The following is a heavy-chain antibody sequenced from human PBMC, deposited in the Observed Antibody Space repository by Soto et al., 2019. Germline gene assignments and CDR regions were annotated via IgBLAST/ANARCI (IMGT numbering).Heavy chain of an antibody. Sequence: SVKVSCKASGGTFSSYAISWVRQAPGQGLEWMGGIIPIFGTANYAQKFQGRVTITADESTSTAYMELSSLRSEDTAVYYCARVVAAAGEVDYWGQGTLVTVSS. J-gene: IGHJ4*02. D-gene: IGHD6-13*01. V-gene: IGHV1-69*13. CDR3: ARVVAAAGEVDY. CDR1: GGTFSSYA. CDR2: IIPIFGTA.